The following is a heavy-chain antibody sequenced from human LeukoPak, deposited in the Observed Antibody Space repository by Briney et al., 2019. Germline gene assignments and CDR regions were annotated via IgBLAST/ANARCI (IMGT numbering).Heavy chain of an antibody. J-gene: IGHJ4*02. CDR1: GFTFSDYA. CDR2: IRYDGSDS. Sequence: GGSLRLSCSAFGFTFSDYAFHWVRQAPGKGLEWLAFIRYDGSDSYYTDSVKGRFTISRDNSKNTLYLQMNSLRAEDTAVYYCAKDEFAIWGQGTLVTVSS. CDR3: AKDEFAI. D-gene: IGHD3-10*01. V-gene: IGHV3-30*02.